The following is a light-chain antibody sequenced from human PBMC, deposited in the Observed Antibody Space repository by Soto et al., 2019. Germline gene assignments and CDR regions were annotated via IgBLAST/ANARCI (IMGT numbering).Light chain of an antibody. CDR2: RDN. CDR3: AAWDDTVRSDV. Sequence: QSVLTQPPSVSGTPGQRVTISCSGGISNIATNYVHWFQQLPGTAPKVLSNRDNQRPSGVPDRFSGSKSGTSASLAISGLRSEVEAEYYCAAWDDTVRSDVFGTGTKVTVL. CDR1: ISNIATNY. V-gene: IGLV1-47*01. J-gene: IGLJ1*01.